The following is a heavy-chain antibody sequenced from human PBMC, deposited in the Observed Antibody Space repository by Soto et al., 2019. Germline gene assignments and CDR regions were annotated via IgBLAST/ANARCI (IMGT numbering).Heavy chain of an antibody. CDR2: IYYSGST. V-gene: IGHV4-31*03. CDR3: ARDAIVATIGRSVYYGMDV. CDR1: GCSISIGGYY. D-gene: IGHD5-12*01. Sequence: PSETLSLTCTVSGCSISIGGYYWSWIRQHPGKGLEWIGYIYYSGSTYYNPSLKSRVTISVDTSKNQFSLKLSSVTAADTAVYYCARDAIVATIGRSVYYGMDVWGQGTTVTVSS. J-gene: IGHJ6*02.